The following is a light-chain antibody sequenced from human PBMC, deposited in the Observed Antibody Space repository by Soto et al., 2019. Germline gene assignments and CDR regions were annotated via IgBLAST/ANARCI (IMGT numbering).Light chain of an antibody. CDR2: KAS. CDR1: QSISSL. Sequence: DIQMTQSPSTLSASVGDRVTITCRASQSISSLLAWYQQKPEKAPKLLIYKASSLESGVPSRFSGSGSGTEFTLTISSLQPDDFATYYCQQYNSYPWTFGQGTKVDIK. CDR3: QQYNSYPWT. J-gene: IGKJ1*01. V-gene: IGKV1-5*03.